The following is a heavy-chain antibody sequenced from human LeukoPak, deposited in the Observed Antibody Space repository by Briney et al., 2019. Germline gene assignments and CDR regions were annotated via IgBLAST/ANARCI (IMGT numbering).Heavy chain of an antibody. CDR1: GYSFTNYW. D-gene: IGHD4-23*01. V-gene: IGHV5-10-1*01. CDR2: IDPSDSYT. J-gene: IGHJ4*02. CDR3: ARDRVVTTDFDY. Sequence: GESLKISCKGSGYSFTNYWITWVRQMPGKGLEWMGRIDPSDSYTNYSPSFQGHVTISADKSISTAYLQWSSLKASDTAMYYCARDRVVTTDFDYWGQGTLATVSS.